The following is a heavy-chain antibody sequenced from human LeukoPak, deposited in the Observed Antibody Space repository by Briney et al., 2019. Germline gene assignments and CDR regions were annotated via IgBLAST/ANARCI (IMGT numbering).Heavy chain of an antibody. D-gene: IGHD6-19*01. CDR1: GFPFSDYV. Sequence: GGTLRLSCAASGFPFSDYVMHCVPRAPGKGLEDVTVIRYDGNNKYYADSVKGRFTISRDNSKNMLYLQMNSLGSQDTAVYYCAKDRWGAVASFDYWGQGTLVTVSS. CDR2: IRYDGNNK. CDR3: AKDRWGAVASFDY. J-gene: IGHJ4*02. V-gene: IGHV3-30*02.